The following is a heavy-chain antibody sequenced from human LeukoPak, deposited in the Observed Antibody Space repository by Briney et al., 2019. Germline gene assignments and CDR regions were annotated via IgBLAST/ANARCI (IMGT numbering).Heavy chain of an antibody. J-gene: IGHJ4*02. D-gene: IGHD4-11*01. V-gene: IGHV1-8*02. CDR1: GGTFSSYA. Sequence: GASVKVSCKASGGTFSSYAISWVRQATGQGLEWMGWMNPNSGNTGYAQKFQGRVTMTRNTSISTAYMELSSLRSEDTAVYYCASMGGTTDFDYWGQGTLVTVSS. CDR2: MNPNSGNT. CDR3: ASMGGTTDFDY.